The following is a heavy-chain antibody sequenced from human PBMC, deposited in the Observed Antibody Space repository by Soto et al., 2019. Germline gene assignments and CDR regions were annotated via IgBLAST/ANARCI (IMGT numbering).Heavy chain of an antibody. Sequence: QVQLVQSGAEVKKPGASVKVSCKASGYTFTSYGISWVRQAPGQGLEWMGWISAYNGNTNYAQKLQGRVTMTTDTSTSTAYMELRSLRSDDTAVYYCATDRFDCSGGSCYISDDYWGQGTLVTVSS. CDR1: GYTFTSYG. V-gene: IGHV1-18*01. CDR3: ATDRFDCSGGSCYISDDY. J-gene: IGHJ4*02. CDR2: ISAYNGNT. D-gene: IGHD2-15*01.